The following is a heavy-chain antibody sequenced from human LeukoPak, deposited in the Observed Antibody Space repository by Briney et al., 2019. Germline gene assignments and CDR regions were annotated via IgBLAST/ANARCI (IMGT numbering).Heavy chain of an antibody. J-gene: IGHJ4*02. V-gene: IGHV4-59*08. CDR3: ARHVWLQPFDY. CDR2: IYYSGST. D-gene: IGHD3-9*01. Sequence: KPSETLSLTCTVSGGSISPFYWNWIRQPPGKGLEWIGYIYYSGSTNYNPSLKSRVTISVDTSKNQFSLKLSSVTAADTAVYYCARHVWLQPFDYWGQGTLVTVSS. CDR1: GGSISPFY.